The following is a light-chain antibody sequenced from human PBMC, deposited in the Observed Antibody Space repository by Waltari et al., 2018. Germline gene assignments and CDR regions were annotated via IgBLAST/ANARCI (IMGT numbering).Light chain of an antibody. J-gene: IGLJ3*02. CDR3: QSYDSSSWV. CDR2: EDN. Sequence: NFMLTQPHSVSESPGKTVTISCTRSSGRIASNYVQWYQQRPGSSPTTVSYEDNQRPSGVPDRFSGSIDSSSNSASLTISGLKTEDEADYYCQSYDSSSWVFGGGTKLTIL. CDR1: SGRIASNY. V-gene: IGLV6-57*01.